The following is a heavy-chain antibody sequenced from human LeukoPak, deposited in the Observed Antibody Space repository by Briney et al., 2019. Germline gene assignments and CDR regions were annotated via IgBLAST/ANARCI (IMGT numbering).Heavy chain of an antibody. CDR2: ISSSGTTL. CDR1: GFTFSDYY. V-gene: IGHV3-11*01. Sequence: GGSLRLSCAASGFTFSDYYMSWLRQAPGKGLEWVSYISSSGTTLSYIDSVKGRFTISRDNAKNSLYLQMNSLRAEDTAVYYCAREGSSSWYRVPSTRYYMDVWGKGTTVTISS. D-gene: IGHD6-13*01. J-gene: IGHJ6*03. CDR3: AREGSSSWYRVPSTRYYMDV.